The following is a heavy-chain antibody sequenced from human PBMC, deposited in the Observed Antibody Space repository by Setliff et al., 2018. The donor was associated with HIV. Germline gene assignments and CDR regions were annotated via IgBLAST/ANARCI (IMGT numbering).Heavy chain of an antibody. Sequence: ASVKVSCKASHYTLINYGVSWVRQAPGQGLEWMGWIGSYSGYTIYAQKFQDRLTMTTDTSTSTAYMELRSLRSDDTAMYYCATQRDIVMVPGQGGFDIWAQGTMVTVSS. J-gene: IGHJ3*02. D-gene: IGHD2-2*01. V-gene: IGHV1-18*01. CDR3: ATQRDIVMVPGQGGFDI. CDR1: HYTLINYG. CDR2: IGSYSGYT.